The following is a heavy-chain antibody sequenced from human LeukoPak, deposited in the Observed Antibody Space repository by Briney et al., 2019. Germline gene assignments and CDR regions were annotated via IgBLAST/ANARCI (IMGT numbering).Heavy chain of an antibody. CDR2: ISAYNGAT. CDR3: ARDRSYGPYNFED. J-gene: IGHJ4*02. CDR1: GYTFTNYG. Sequence: ASVKVSCKTSGYTFTNYGISWVRQAPGQGLEGMGWISAYNGATNYARKFQGRVAMTTDTSTSTAYMEQGSLRSDDTAVYYCARDRSYGPYNFEDWGQGTLVTVSS. D-gene: IGHD3-16*01. V-gene: IGHV1-18*01.